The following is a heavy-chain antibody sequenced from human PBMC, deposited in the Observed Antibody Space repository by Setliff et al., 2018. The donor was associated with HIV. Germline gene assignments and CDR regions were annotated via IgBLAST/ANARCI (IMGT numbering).Heavy chain of an antibody. V-gene: IGHV4-39*01. CDR3: ASRRSSGWYHYFDY. J-gene: IGHJ4*02. D-gene: IGHD6-19*01. CDR2: IYYRGAT. Sequence: LSLTCTVSGGSISNSDFYWGWIRQSPGKGLEWIGSIYYRGATYYNPTLQSRVTISADTSKNQFYLKLSSVTAADTAVYYCASRRSSGWYHYFDYWGQGTLVTVS. CDR1: GGSISNSDFY.